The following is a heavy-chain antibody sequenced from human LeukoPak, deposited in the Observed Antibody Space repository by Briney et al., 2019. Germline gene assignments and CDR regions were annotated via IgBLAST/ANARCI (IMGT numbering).Heavy chain of an antibody. CDR2: ISYDGSNK. CDR1: GFTFSTYA. D-gene: IGHD2-2*01. Sequence: PGRSLRLSCAASGFTFSTYAMHWVRQAPGKGLEWVSVISYDGSNKYYADSVKGRFTISRDNSKNTLYLQMNSLRAEDTAVYYCAKDRIPRLVVPAAPPQLGWFDPWGQGTLVTVSS. V-gene: IGHV3-30*04. CDR3: AKDRIPRLVVPAAPPQLGWFDP. J-gene: IGHJ5*02.